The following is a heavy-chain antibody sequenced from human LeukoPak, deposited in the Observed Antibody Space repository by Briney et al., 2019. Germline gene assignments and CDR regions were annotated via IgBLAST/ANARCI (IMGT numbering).Heavy chain of an antibody. V-gene: IGHV3-15*01. CDR1: GFSVSNAW. D-gene: IGHD3-10*01. J-gene: IGHJ4*02. CDR2: IKSKTDGGKT. CDR3: TTSIEFYFDY. Sequence: AGRSHRPSCAASGFSVSNAWMSSASQDPGEWMEWVGRIKSKTDGGKTDYAAPVKGRFTISRDDSKNTLYLQMNSLKTEDTAVYYCTTSIEFYFDYWGQGTLVTVSS.